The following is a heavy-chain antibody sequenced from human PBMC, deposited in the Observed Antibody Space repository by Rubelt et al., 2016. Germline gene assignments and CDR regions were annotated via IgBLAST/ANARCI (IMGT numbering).Heavy chain of an antibody. CDR1: GGSISSGVYY. J-gene: IGHJ3*02. Sequence: QLQLQESGPGLVKASETLSLTCSVSGGSISSGVYYGGWIRQPPGKGLEWIGEINHSGSTNYNPSPKSRVAISVDTSKNQFPLRLTSVTAGETAVYYCARSCIGGACYVPGAFDIWGRGTMVTVSS. CDR3: ARSCIGGACYVPGAFDI. CDR2: INHSGST. V-gene: IGHV4-39*07. D-gene: IGHD2-15*01.